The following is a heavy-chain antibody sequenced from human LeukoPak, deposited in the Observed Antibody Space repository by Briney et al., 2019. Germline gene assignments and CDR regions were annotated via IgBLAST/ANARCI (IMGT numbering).Heavy chain of an antibody. D-gene: IGHD3-10*01. CDR1: GYSISSGYY. CDR3: ARRGSGSAP. CDR2: IYHNGHT. Sequence: SETLSLTCSVSGYSISSGYYWVWIRQPPGKGLEWIGSIYHNGHTYNNPSLKSRVTISVDTSKNQFSLKLSSVTAADTAVYYCARRGSGSAPWGQGTLVTVSS. V-gene: IGHV4-38-2*02. J-gene: IGHJ5*02.